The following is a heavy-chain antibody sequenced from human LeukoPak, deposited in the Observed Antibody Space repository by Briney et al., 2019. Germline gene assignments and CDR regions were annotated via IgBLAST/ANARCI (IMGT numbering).Heavy chain of an antibody. CDR2: ISAYNGNT. V-gene: IGHV1-18*01. D-gene: IGHD1-7*01. CDR3: ARAPGKYNWNYDPWFDP. Sequence: ASVKVSCKASGYTFTSYGISWMRQAPGQGLEWMGWISAYNGNTNYAQKLQGRVTMTTDTSTSTAYMELRSLRSDDTAVYYCARAPGKYNWNYDPWFDPWGQGTLVTVSS. J-gene: IGHJ5*02. CDR1: GYTFTSYG.